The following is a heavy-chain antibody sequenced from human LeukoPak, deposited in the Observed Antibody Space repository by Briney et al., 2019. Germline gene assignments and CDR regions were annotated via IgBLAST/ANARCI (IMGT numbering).Heavy chain of an antibody. V-gene: IGHV3-33*01. CDR1: GFTFSSYG. CDR2: IWYDGSNK. Sequence: GGSLRLSCAVSGFTFSSYGMHWVRQAPGKGLEWVAVIWYDGSNKYYADSVKGRFTISRDNSKNTLYLQMNSLRAEDTAVYYCARDENIKVIIYWDQGTLVTVSS. J-gene: IGHJ4*02. D-gene: IGHD2/OR15-2a*01. CDR3: ARDENIKVIIY.